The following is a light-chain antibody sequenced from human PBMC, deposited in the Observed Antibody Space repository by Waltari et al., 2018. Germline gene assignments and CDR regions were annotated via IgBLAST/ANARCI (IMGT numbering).Light chain of an antibody. V-gene: IGLV2-8*01. CDR1: SSDVGTYNH. Sequence: QSALTQPPSASGSPGQSVAISCTGTSSDVGTYNHVSWYQQHPGKAPELMIFDVSKRPSGFPARFSCSKSGNTASLTVSGLQATDEADYYCSSYAGSSNWVFGGGTKLTVL. CDR3: SSYAGSSNWV. J-gene: IGLJ3*02. CDR2: DVS.